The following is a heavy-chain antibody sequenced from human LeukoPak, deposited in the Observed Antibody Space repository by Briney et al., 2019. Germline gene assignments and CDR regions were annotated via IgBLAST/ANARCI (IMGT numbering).Heavy chain of an antibody. CDR3: ARWRGSWFFDY. J-gene: IGHJ4*02. Sequence: ASVTVSFKASGYTFTGYYMHWVRQAPGQGLEWMGWINPNSGSTNYAQKFQGRVTMTRDTSISTAYMELSRLRSDDTAVYYCARWRGSWFFDYWGQGTLVTVSS. CDR2: INPNSGST. CDR1: GYTFTGYY. D-gene: IGHD1-26*01. V-gene: IGHV1-2*02.